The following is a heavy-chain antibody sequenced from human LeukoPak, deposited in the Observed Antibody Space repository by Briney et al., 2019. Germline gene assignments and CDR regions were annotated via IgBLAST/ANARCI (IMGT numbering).Heavy chain of an antibody. D-gene: IGHD2-15*01. Sequence: PGGSLRLSCAASGFTFSTYSMNWVRQAPGKGLEWVSYISSTSSTIYYADSVKGRFTISRDNAKNSLYLQMHSLRAEDTAVYYCARDSGGRGWFDPWGQGTLVTVSS. CDR3: ARDSGGRGWFDP. J-gene: IGHJ5*02. V-gene: IGHV3-48*01. CDR1: GFTFSTYS. CDR2: ISSTSSTI.